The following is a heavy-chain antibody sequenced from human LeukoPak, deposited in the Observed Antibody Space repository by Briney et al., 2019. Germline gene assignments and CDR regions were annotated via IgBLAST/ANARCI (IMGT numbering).Heavy chain of an antibody. Sequence: GGSLRLSCTASGFTFSSYDMHWVRQATGKGLKWFSVIGTSGDTYYAGSVKGRFTISRENGKNFLYLQMNSLTAEDTSVYFCSRVASSGWPNYFDSWGQGTLVTVSS. CDR3: SRVASSGWPNYFDS. J-gene: IGHJ4*02. D-gene: IGHD6-19*01. CDR1: GFTFSSYD. CDR2: IGTSGDT. V-gene: IGHV3-13*04.